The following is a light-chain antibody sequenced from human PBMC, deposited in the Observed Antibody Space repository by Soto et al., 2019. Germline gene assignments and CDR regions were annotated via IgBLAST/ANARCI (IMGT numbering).Light chain of an antibody. V-gene: IGLV2-23*03. Sequence: QPVLTQPASVSGSPGQSITISCTGTSRDIGGYNLVSWYQQHPGKAPKLIIYEGGKRPSGISNRFSASKSANTASLTISGLQAEDEADYYCCSYAGFSSVVFGTGTKVTV. CDR2: EGG. J-gene: IGLJ1*01. CDR1: SRDIGGYNL. CDR3: CSYAGFSSVV.